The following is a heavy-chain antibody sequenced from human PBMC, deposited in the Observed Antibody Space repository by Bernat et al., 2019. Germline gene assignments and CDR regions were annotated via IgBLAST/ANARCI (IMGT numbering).Heavy chain of an antibody. D-gene: IGHD5-18*01. Sequence: QVQLQESGPGLVKPSQTLSLTCTVSGGSISSGGYYWSWIRQHPGKGLEWIGYIYYSGNTYYNPSLKSRVTISVDTSKNQFSLKLSSVTAADTAVYYCARWTRGGTANTKFDPWGQGTLVTVSS. CDR3: ARWTRGGTANTKFDP. CDR2: IYYSGNT. V-gene: IGHV4-31*03. J-gene: IGHJ5*02. CDR1: GGSISSGGYY.